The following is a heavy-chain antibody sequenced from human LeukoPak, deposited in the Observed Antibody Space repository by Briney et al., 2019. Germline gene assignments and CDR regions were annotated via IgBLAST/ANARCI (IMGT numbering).Heavy chain of an antibody. V-gene: IGHV3-7*01. CDR3: AREPGIGYAFDI. CDR2: IKEDGSEK. J-gene: IGHJ3*02. Sequence: PGGSLRLSCVVSGFTFASSWMTWVRQAPGKGLEWVANIKEDGSEKHYVDSVKGRFTISRDNAKNPLYLQMNSLRAEDTAVYCCAREPGIGYAFDIWGQGTMVTVSS. CDR1: GFTFASSW. D-gene: IGHD3-10*01.